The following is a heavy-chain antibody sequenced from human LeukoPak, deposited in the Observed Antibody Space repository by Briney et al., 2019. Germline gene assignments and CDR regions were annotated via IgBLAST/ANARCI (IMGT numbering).Heavy chain of an antibody. CDR2: ISSDGSHK. CDR3: VKGSIYGYYCYY. D-gene: IGHD3-3*02. V-gene: IGHV3-30*18. CDR1: GFSFSTYD. J-gene: IGHJ4*02. Sequence: GGSLRLSCAASGFSFSTYDMHWVRQAPGKGLEWVAVISSDGSHKYWADSVKGRFTISRDNCQNTVNLQTYSPRAEDTDVYYLVKGSIYGYYCYYWGEGTLVTVSS.